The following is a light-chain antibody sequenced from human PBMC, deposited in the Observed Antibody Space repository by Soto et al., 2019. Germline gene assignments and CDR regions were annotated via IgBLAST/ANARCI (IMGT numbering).Light chain of an antibody. Sequence: EIVLTQSPGTLSLSPGERATLSCRASQSVTSSYLAWLQQKPGQAPSLLIFGASTRAAGIPARFSGSGSGTEFTLTISGLQSEDFAVYFCHQYENWPKTFGQGTKVDIK. V-gene: IGKV3-15*01. CDR2: GAS. J-gene: IGKJ1*01. CDR3: HQYENWPKT. CDR1: QSVTSSY.